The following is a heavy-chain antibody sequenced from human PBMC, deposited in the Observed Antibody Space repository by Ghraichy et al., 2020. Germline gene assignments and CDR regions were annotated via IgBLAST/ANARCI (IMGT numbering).Heavy chain of an antibody. CDR2: IYSSGTT. V-gene: IGHV4-59*08. CDR3: ARSLRGDSYYFGMDV. Sequence: SETLSLTCTVSGGSISDYYWNWIRQSPGKGLEWIGFIYSSGTTDYNPSLKSRVTISIDTSKNQFSLKLTSVTAADTAVYYCARSLRGDSYYFGMDVWGHGTTVTVSS. J-gene: IGHJ6*02. CDR1: GGSISDYY. D-gene: IGHD2-21*02.